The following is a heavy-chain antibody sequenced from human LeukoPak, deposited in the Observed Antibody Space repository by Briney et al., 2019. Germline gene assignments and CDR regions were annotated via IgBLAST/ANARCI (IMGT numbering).Heavy chain of an antibody. D-gene: IGHD6-19*01. CDR1: GYTFTSYD. Sequence: ASVKVSCKASGYTFTSYDINWVRQATGQGLEWMGWMNPNSGNTGYAQKFQGRVTMTRNTSISTAYMELSSLRSEDTAVYYCARDFGTTGWHTFDYWGQGTLVTVSS. CDR3: ARDFGTTGWHTFDY. J-gene: IGHJ4*02. CDR2: MNPNSGNT. V-gene: IGHV1-8*01.